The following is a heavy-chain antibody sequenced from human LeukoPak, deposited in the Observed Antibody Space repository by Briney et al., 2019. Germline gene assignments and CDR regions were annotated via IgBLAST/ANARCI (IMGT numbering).Heavy chain of an antibody. Sequence: TGGSLRLSCAASGFTFSSYAMSWVRQAPGKGLEWVSYISGSGRTIYYANSVKGRFTISRDNSKNSLYMQMNSLRADDTAVYYCARLDASGLDYWGQGTLVTVSS. D-gene: IGHD6-19*01. CDR3: ARLDASGLDY. J-gene: IGHJ4*02. CDR1: GFTFSSYA. V-gene: IGHV3-48*03. CDR2: ISGSGRTI.